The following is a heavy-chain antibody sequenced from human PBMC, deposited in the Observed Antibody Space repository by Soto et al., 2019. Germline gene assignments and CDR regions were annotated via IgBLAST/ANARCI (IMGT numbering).Heavy chain of an antibody. CDR2: ISYDGSNK. CDR3: AKDSSSSSFDI. Sequence: QVQLVESGGGVVQPGRSLRLSCAASGFTFSSYGMHWVRQAPGKGLEWVAVISYDGSNKYYAESVKGRFTISRDNSKNTLYLQMNSLRAEDTAVYYCAKDSSSSSFDIWGQGTMVTVSS. V-gene: IGHV3-30*18. D-gene: IGHD6-6*01. J-gene: IGHJ3*02. CDR1: GFTFSSYG.